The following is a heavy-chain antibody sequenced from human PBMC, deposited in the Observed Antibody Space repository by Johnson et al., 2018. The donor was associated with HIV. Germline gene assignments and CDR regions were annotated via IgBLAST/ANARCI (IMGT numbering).Heavy chain of an antibody. V-gene: IGHV3-49*04. Sequence: VHLVESGGGLVQPGRSLRLSCTTSGFTFGDYAMNWVRQAPGKGLEWVGFIRSKAYGGTTQYAASGKGRFTIPRDDSKNTLYLQMNSLKTEDTAVYYCTTEAPTLLRAFDIWGQGTMVTVSS. CDR2: IRSKAYGGTT. J-gene: IGHJ3*02. CDR1: GFTFGDYA. CDR3: TTEAPTLLRAFDI.